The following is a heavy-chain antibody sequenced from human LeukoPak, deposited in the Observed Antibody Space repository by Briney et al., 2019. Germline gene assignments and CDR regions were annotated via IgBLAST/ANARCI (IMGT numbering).Heavy chain of an antibody. J-gene: IGHJ4*02. D-gene: IGHD4-17*01. CDR1: GFTFSSYW. Sequence: PGGSLRLSYAASGFTFSSYWINWVRQAPGKGLVWVSRINSDGSSTSYADSVKGRFTISRDNAKNTLYLQMSSLRAEDTAVYYCARDRVIYADYLYYFDYWGQGTLVTVSS. V-gene: IGHV3-74*01. CDR3: ARDRVIYADYLYYFDY. CDR2: INSDGSST.